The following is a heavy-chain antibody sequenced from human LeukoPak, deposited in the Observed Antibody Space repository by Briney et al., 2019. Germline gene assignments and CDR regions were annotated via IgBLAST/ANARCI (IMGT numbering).Heavy chain of an antibody. D-gene: IGHD3-9*01. CDR3: ASSNDILTGYQGSGGGLDY. J-gene: IGHJ4*02. CDR1: GGSFSGYY. V-gene: IGHV4-34*01. Sequence: SETLSLTCAVYGGSFSGYYWSWIRQPPGKGLEWIGEIYHSGNTNYNPSLKSRVTISVDKSKNQFSLKLTSVTAADAAVYYCASSNDILTGYQGSGGGLDYWGQGTLVTVSS. CDR2: IYHSGNT.